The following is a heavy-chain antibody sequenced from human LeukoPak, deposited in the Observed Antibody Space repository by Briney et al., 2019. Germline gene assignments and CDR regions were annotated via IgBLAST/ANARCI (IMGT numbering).Heavy chain of an antibody. V-gene: IGHV5-51*01. Sequence: GESLKISCKGFGYSFTSFWIGWVRQMPGKGLGWMGIIYPGDSDTRHSPSFQGQVTIPADKSIRTAYLQWSSPKASDTATYYCARLSGPLAYWGQGTLVTVSS. CDR3: ARLSGPLAY. D-gene: IGHD3-10*01. J-gene: IGHJ4*02. CDR1: GYSFTSFW. CDR2: IYPGDSDT.